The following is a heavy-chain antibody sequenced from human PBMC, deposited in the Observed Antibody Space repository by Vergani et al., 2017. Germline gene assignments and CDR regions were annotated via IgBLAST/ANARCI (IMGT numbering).Heavy chain of an antibody. Sequence: QVQLVQSGAEVKKPESSVKVSCKASGGTFSSYAISWLRQAPGQGLDWMGGIIPIFGTANYAQKFQGRVTITADESTSIAYMELSSLRSEDTAVYYCARSYSSGWSFYYYYGMDVWGQGSTVTVSS. CDR3: ARSYSSGWSFYYYYGMDV. J-gene: IGHJ6*02. V-gene: IGHV1-69*12. D-gene: IGHD6-19*01. CDR2: IIPIFGTA. CDR1: GGTFSSYA.